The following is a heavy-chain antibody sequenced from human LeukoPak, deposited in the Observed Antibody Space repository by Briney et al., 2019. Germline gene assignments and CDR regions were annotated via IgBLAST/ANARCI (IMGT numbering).Heavy chain of an antibody. CDR3: ARGLNFPNWFDP. D-gene: IGHD1-7*01. Sequence: PSETLSLTCAVYGGSFSGCYWSWIRQPPGKGLEWIGEINHSGSTNYNPSLKSRVTISVDTSKNQFSLKLSSVTAADTAVYYCARGLNFPNWFDPWGQGTLVTVSS. CDR1: GGSFSGCY. J-gene: IGHJ5*02. CDR2: INHSGST. V-gene: IGHV4-34*01.